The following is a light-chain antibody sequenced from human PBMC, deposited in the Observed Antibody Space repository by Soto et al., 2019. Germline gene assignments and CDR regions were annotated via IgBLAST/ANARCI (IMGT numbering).Light chain of an antibody. J-gene: IGKJ4*01. CDR2: AAY. CDR1: QGISSY. CDR3: KQYYSYPLT. Sequence: AIRMTQSPSSFSASTGDSVTITCRASQGISSYLAWYQQKPGKAHKLLIYAAYTLQSGVQSRFSGSGSGTDFTLTIRCLQSEDFATYYCKQYYSYPLTFGGGTKVDIK. V-gene: IGKV1-8*01.